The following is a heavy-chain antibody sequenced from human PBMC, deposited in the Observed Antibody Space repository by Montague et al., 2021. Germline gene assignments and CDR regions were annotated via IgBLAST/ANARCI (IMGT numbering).Heavy chain of an antibody. V-gene: IGHV5-51*01. CDR3: ARHDEFFLGGKDSFDN. D-gene: IGHD1-26*01. CDR2: IYPDDSET. CDR1: GYNFTNYW. J-gene: IGHJ3*02. Sequence: QSVAEVKKPGESLKISCEASGYNFTNYWIGWVRQMPGKGLEWMGIIYPDDSETRYSPSFQGQVTMSADKYISTSYLHLTSLKASDTAKYFCARHDEFFLGGKDSFDNRGQGTMVTVSS.